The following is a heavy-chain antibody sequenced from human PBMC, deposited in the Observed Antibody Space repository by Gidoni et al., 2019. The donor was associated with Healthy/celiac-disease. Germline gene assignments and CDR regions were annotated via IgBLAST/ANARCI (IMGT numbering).Heavy chain of an antibody. J-gene: IGHJ4*02. D-gene: IGHD3-3*01. CDR3: TTGYYDFWSGRVYYFDY. Sequence: EVQLVESGGGLVKPGGSLRRSCAASGFTFSNAWMHWVRQAPGKGLEWVGRIRSKTDGGTTDYAAPVKGRFTISRDDSKNTLYLQMNSLKTEDTAVYYCTTGYYDFWSGRVYYFDYWGQGTLVTVSS. CDR2: IRSKTDGGTT. V-gene: IGHV3-15*07. CDR1: GFTFSNAW.